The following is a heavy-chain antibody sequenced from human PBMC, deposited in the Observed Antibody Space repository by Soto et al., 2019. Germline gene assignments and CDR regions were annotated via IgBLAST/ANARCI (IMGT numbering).Heavy chain of an antibody. D-gene: IGHD5-12*01. Sequence: PGGSLRLSCTTSGFTFSNYAMNWVRQAPGKGLAWVSVITSGDTTYYSDSVKGRFAISRDIPKSTLYLQMNSLRAEDTAIYFCTKAGKNAYDSYFDYWGQGTPVTVSS. CDR3: TKAGKNAYDSYFDY. V-gene: IGHV3-23*01. CDR2: ITSGDTT. J-gene: IGHJ4*02. CDR1: GFTFSNYA.